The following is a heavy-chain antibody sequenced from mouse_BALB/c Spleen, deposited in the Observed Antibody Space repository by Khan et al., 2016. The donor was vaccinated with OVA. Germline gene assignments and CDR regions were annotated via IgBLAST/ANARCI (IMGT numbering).Heavy chain of an antibody. CDR3: ARTGYYYFDY. J-gene: IGHJ2*01. V-gene: IGHV5-17*02. CDR2: ISSGSSTI. D-gene: IGHD2-3*01. CDR1: GFTFSGFG. Sequence: EVELVESGGGLVQPGGSRKLSCAASGFTFSGFGMHWVRQAPEKGLEWVAYISSGSSTIYYADTVKGRFTISRDNPKNTLFLQMASLRSEDTAMYYYARTGYYYFDYWGKGTTLTVSS.